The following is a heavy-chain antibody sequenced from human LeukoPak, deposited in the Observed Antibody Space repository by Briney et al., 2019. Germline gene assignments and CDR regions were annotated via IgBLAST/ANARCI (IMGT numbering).Heavy chain of an antibody. CDR1: GYTFTSYD. CDR2: MSPNSGNT. Sequence: ASVKVSCKAPGYTFTSYDINWVRQATGQGLEWMGWMSPNSGNTGYAQKFQGRVTMTRSTSMNTAYMELSSLKSEDTAVYYCARGPPNWGYDYWGQGTLVTVSS. CDR3: ARGPPNWGYDY. J-gene: IGHJ4*02. V-gene: IGHV1-8*01. D-gene: IGHD7-27*01.